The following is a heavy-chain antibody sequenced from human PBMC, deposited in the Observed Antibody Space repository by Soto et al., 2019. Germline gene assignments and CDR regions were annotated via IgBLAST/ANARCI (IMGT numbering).Heavy chain of an antibody. V-gene: IGHV4-59*01. Sequence: SETLSLTCTISGGSISVYYWSWIRQSPGQGLEWIGYIYDSGSPYYNPSLKTRVTIPADTSKNQISLKLTSATAADTAVYFCARGVGSSPPRYWGRGTLVTV. CDR3: ARGVGSSPPRY. CDR1: GGSISVYY. D-gene: IGHD3-9*01. J-gene: IGHJ4*02. CDR2: IYDSGSP.